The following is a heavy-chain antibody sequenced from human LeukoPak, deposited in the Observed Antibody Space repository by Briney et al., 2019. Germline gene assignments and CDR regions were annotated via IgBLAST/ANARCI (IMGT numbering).Heavy chain of an antibody. Sequence: PSETLSLTCAVYGGSFSGYYWSWIRQPPGKGLEWIGEINHSGSTNYNPSLKSRVTISVDTSKNQFSLKLSSVTAADTAVYYCARALPHYYDSSGYYAHAFDIWGQGTMVTVSS. D-gene: IGHD3-22*01. J-gene: IGHJ3*02. CDR1: GGSFSGYY. CDR3: ARALPHYYDSSGYYAHAFDI. CDR2: INHSGST. V-gene: IGHV4-34*01.